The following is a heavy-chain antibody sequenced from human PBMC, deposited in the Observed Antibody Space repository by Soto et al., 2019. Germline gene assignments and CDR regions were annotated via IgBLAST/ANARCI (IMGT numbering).Heavy chain of an antibody. CDR2: VYYRGSR. J-gene: IGHJ4*02. D-gene: IGHD2-8*01. CDR1: GGSLSIRNHY. CDR3: VSQRTSVLTQAYFDY. Sequence: PPETLSVTCPVSGGSLSIRNHYGGWIRQSPGQGLEWMGSVYYRGSRYAKSAVKGRGTISVETSTNQSPLNLNSVTASDTAVYFCVSQRTSVLTQAYFDYWGPGALVTVS. V-gene: IGHV4-39*01.